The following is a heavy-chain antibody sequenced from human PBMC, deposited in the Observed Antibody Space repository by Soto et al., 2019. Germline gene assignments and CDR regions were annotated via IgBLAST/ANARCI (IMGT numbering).Heavy chain of an antibody. V-gene: IGHV4-30-4*01. CDR3: ARDNILGILYGGMDV. J-gene: IGHJ6*02. CDR2: IYYSGST. Sequence: SETLSLTCTVPGGSIIGGDYYWIWMRQGPGKGLEWIGYIYYSGSTYYNPSLKSRVTISVDTSKNQFSLKLSSVTAADAAVYYCARDNILGILYGGMDVWGQGTTVTVSS. D-gene: IGHD3-3*01. CDR1: GGSIIGGDYY.